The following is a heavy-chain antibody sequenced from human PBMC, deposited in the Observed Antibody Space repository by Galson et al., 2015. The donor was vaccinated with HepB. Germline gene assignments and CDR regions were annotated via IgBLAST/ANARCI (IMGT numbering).Heavy chain of an antibody. CDR1: GFTFRSYA. J-gene: IGHJ4*01. D-gene: IGHD3-3*01. Sequence: SLRLSCAASGFTFRSYAMSWVRQAPGKGLEWVSAISGAGDATYYADSVKGRFTISRDNSKNTLYLQLNSLRAEDTAIYFCAKDLLTIFSLFDYWGQGTLVTVAS. CDR3: AKDLLTIFSLFDY. CDR2: ISGAGDAT. V-gene: IGHV3-23*01.